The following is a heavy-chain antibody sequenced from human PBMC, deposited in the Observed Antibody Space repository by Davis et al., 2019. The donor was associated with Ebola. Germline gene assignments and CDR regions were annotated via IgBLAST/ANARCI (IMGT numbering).Heavy chain of an antibody. CDR3: ARAIVVAPFDP. CDR2: IYYVGST. V-gene: IGHV4-59*01. J-gene: IGHJ5*02. Sequence: SETLSLTSASYGGSFSGYSWSWIRQPPGKGLEWIGYIYYVGSTNYNPSLKSRVTISVDTSKNQFSLKLSSVTAADTAVYYCARAIVVAPFDPWGQGTLVTVSS. D-gene: IGHD2-2*01. CDR1: GGSFSGYS.